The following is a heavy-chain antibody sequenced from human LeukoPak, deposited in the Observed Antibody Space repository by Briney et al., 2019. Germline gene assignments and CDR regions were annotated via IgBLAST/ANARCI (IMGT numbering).Heavy chain of an antibody. CDR1: GFTFSSYG. CDR3: ARDYGDYAGYYYYYYGMDV. D-gene: IGHD4-17*01. J-gene: IGHJ6*02. CDR2: IRYDGSNK. V-gene: IGHV3-33*01. Sequence: PGGSLRLSCAASGFTFSSYGMHWVRQAPGKGLEWVAVIRYDGSNKYYADSVKGRFTISRDNSKNTLYLQMNSLRAEDTAVYYCARDYGDYAGYYYYYYGMDVWGQGTTVTVSS.